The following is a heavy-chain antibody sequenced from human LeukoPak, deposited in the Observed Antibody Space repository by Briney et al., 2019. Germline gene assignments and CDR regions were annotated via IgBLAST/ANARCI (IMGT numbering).Heavy chain of an antibody. CDR1: GGSISSGGYY. CDR3: ARAKTTIGDYPLLN. Sequence: PSETLSLTCTVSGGSISSGGYYWSWIRQHPGKGLEWIGYIYYSGSTYYNPSLKSRVTISVDTSKNQFSLKLSSVTAADTAVYYCARAKTTIGDYPLLNWGQGTLVTVSS. V-gene: IGHV4-31*03. CDR2: IYYSGST. D-gene: IGHD4-17*01. J-gene: IGHJ4*02.